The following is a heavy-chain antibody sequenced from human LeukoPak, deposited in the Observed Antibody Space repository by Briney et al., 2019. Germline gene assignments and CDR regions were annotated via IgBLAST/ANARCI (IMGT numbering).Heavy chain of an antibody. J-gene: IGHJ4*02. CDR2: ITSTGATI. Sequence: PGGSLRLSCAACGFIYRDYYMTWLRQAPGKGLEWVSHITSTGATIYYADSVKGRFTIARDNAKNSLSLQMNSLRAEDTAVYFCERVLVVVDSPFDYRGQGILVTVSS. D-gene: IGHD3-9*01. CDR1: GFIYRDYY. CDR3: ERVLVVVDSPFDY. V-gene: IGHV3-11*01.